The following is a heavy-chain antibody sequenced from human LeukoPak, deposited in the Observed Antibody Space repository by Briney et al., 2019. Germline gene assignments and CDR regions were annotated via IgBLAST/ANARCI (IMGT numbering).Heavy chain of an antibody. CDR3: AKDKMRSSSWYISVC. CDR1: GFTFSSYA. CDR2: ISGSGGST. J-gene: IGHJ4*02. D-gene: IGHD6-13*01. V-gene: IGHV3-23*01. Sequence: PGGSLRLSCAASGFTFSSYAMSWVRQAPGKGLEWVSAISGSGGSTYYADSVKGRFTISRDNSKNTLYLQMNSLRAEDTAVYYCAKDKMRSSSWYISVCWGQGTLVTVSS.